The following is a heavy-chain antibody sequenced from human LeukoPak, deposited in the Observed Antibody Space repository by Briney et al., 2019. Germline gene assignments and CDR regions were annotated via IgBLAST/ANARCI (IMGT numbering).Heavy chain of an antibody. Sequence: PGGSLRLSCAASGFTFDDYAMHRVRHAPGKGLEWVSGISWNNGSIGYADSVKGRFTISRDNAKNSLYLQMNSLRAEDTALYYCASGYCGSTSCFHGAFDIWGQGTMVTVSS. CDR2: ISWNNGSI. CDR1: GFTFDDYA. V-gene: IGHV3-9*01. CDR3: ASGYCGSTSCFHGAFDI. J-gene: IGHJ3*02. D-gene: IGHD2-2*01.